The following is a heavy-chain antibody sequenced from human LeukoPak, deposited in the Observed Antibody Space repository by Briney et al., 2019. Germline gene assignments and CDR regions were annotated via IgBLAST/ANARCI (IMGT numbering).Heavy chain of an antibody. Sequence: SVKVSCKASGGTFSSYAISWERQAPGQGLEWMGGIIPIFGTANYAQKFQGRVTITADESTSTAYMELSSLRSEDTAVYYCARIPITMVRGVIITYSGAFDIWGQGTMVTVSS. D-gene: IGHD3-10*01. CDR3: ARIPITMVRGVIITYSGAFDI. J-gene: IGHJ3*02. CDR1: GGTFSSYA. CDR2: IIPIFGTA. V-gene: IGHV1-69*13.